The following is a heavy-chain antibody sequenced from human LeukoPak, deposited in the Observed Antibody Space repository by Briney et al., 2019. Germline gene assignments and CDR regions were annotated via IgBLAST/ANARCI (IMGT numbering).Heavy chain of an antibody. Sequence: ASVKVSCKSSGYTFTSYGVSWVRQAPGQGLEWMGWISSYNGNTNFGQKFQGRITMTTDTSTSTAYMELRSLTSDDTAVYYCARGLELVEPWYNWFDPWGQGTLVTVSS. CDR3: ARGLELVEPWYNWFDP. J-gene: IGHJ5*02. D-gene: IGHD6-13*01. CDR2: ISSYNGNT. CDR1: GYTFTSYG. V-gene: IGHV1-18*01.